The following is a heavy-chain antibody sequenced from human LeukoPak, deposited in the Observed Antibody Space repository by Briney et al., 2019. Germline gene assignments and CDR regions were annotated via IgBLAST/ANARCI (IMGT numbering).Heavy chain of an antibody. Sequence: GGSLRLSCAASGFTFSSYAMSWVRQAPGKGLEWVSAISGSGGSTYYADSVKGRFTISRDNSENTLYLQMNSLRAEDTAVYYCAKDLDGSGSYYEIDYWGQGTLVTVSS. V-gene: IGHV3-23*01. D-gene: IGHD3-10*01. CDR1: GFTFSSYA. CDR3: AKDLDGSGSYYEIDY. CDR2: ISGSGGST. J-gene: IGHJ4*02.